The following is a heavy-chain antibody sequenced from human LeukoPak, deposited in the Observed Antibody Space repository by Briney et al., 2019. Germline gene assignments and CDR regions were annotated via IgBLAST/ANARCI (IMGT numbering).Heavy chain of an antibody. Sequence: SETLSLTCTVSGGSISSSSYYWGWIRQPPGKGLEWMVSIYYSGSTYYNPSLKSRVTISVDTSKSQFSLKLSSVTAADTAVYYCARHVYYDILTGYYNPLEFDYWGQGTLVTVSS. D-gene: IGHD3-9*01. V-gene: IGHV4-39*01. CDR3: ARHVYYDILTGYYNPLEFDY. J-gene: IGHJ4*02. CDR1: GGSISSSSYY. CDR2: IYYSGST.